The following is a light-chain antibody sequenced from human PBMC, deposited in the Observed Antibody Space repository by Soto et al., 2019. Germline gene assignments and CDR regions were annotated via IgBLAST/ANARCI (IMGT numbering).Light chain of an antibody. CDR3: HQYTNWPYT. V-gene: IGKV3-15*01. CDR2: GAS. J-gene: IGKJ2*01. CDR1: QSVGSN. Sequence: EIVMTQSPATLSVSPGERASLSCRASQSVGSNLAWYQQTAGQAPRLLISGASTRATGIPARFSGSGSGTEFTLTISSLQAEDFAVYSCHQYTNWPYTFGQGTKLEIK.